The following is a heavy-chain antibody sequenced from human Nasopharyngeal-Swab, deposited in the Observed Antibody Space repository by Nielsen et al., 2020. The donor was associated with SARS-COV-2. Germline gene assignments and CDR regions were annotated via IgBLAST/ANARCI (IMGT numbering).Heavy chain of an antibody. CDR1: GYTFTGYY. CDR2: INPNSGGT. D-gene: IGHD6-13*01. CDR3: AREGIAAAGPEDY. V-gene: IGHV1-2*02. Sequence: ASVKVSCKASGYTFTGYYMHWVRQAPGQGLEWMGWINPNSGGTNYAQKFQGRVTMTRDTSISTAYMELSSLRSEDTAVYYCAREGIAAAGPEDYWGQGTLVTVSS. J-gene: IGHJ4*02.